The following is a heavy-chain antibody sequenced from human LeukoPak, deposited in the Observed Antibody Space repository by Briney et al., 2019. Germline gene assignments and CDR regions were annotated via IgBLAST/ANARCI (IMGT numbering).Heavy chain of an antibody. CDR3: AKDTIAVAGGVDY. V-gene: IGHV3-9*01. CDR1: GFTFDDYA. CDR2: ISWYSGSI. J-gene: IGHJ4*02. D-gene: IGHD6-19*01. Sequence: PGGSLRLSCAASGFTFDDYAMHWVRQAPGKGLEWVSGISWYSGSIGYADSVKGRFTISRDNAKNSLYLQMNSLRAKDTALYYCAKDTIAVAGGVDYWGQGTLVTVSS.